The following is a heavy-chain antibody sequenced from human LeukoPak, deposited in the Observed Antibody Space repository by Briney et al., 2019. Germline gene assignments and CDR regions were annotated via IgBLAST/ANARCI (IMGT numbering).Heavy chain of an antibody. D-gene: IGHD5-18*01. Sequence: PSETLSLTCAVYGGSFSGYYWSWIRQPPGKGLEWIGEINHSGSTNYNPSLKSRVTISVDTSKNQFSLKLSSVTAADTAVYYCARGRSGYSYQYYFDYWGQGTLVTVSS. J-gene: IGHJ4*02. CDR2: INHSGST. CDR3: ARGRSGYSYQYYFDY. V-gene: IGHV4-34*01. CDR1: GGSFSGYY.